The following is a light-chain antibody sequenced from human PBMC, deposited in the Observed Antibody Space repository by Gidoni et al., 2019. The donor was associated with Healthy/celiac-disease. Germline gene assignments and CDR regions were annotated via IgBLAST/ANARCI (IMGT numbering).Light chain of an antibody. CDR1: QSVSSN. Sequence: EIVLTQSPATLSVSPWERATLSCRASQSVSSNLAWYQQKPGQAPRILIYGASTRATGSPARFSGSGCGTEFTLTISSLQSEDFAVYYCQQYNNWPGTFGQGTKVEIK. V-gene: IGKV3-15*01. CDR2: GAS. J-gene: IGKJ1*01. CDR3: QQYNNWPGT.